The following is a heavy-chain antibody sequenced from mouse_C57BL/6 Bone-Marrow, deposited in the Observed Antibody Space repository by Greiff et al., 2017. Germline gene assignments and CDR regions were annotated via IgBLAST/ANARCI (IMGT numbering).Heavy chain of an antibody. D-gene: IGHD2-2*01. CDR2: INYDGSST. CDR3: ARAVSIYYGYGFAY. CDR1: GFTFSDYY. Sequence: EVKLVESEGGLVQPGSSMKLSCTASGFTFSDYYMAWVRQVPEKGLEWVANINYDGSSTYYLDSLKSRFIISRDNAKNILYLQMSSLKSEDTATYYCARAVSIYYGYGFAYWGQVTLVTVSA. J-gene: IGHJ3*01. V-gene: IGHV5-16*01.